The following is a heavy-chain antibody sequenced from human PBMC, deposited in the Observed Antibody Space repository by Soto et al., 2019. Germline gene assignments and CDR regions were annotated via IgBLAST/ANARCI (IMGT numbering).Heavy chain of an antibody. CDR2: INAGNGNT. CDR1: GYTFTKYA. V-gene: IGHV1-3*01. J-gene: IGHJ4*02. CDR3: ARDDGGESGRFTFDN. D-gene: IGHD1-26*01. Sequence: ASVKVSCKASGYTFTKYALHWVRQAPGQRLEWMGWINAGNGNTKYSQKFQGRVTITRDTSASTSYMELSSLRSEDTAVYYCARDDGGESGRFTFDNWGQGTLVTVSS.